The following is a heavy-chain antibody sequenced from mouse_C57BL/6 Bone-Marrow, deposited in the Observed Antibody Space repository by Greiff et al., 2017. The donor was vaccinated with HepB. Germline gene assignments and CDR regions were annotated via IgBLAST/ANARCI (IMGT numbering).Heavy chain of an antibody. CDR2: FHPYNDDT. D-gene: IGHD1-1*01. Sequence: VQLQESGAELVKPGASVKMSCKASGYTFTTYPIEWMKQNHGKSLEWIGNFHPYNDDTKYNEKFKGKATLTVEKSSSTVYLELSRLTSDDSAVYYCAGLTTVVAYYAMDYWGQGTAVTVSS. V-gene: IGHV1-47*01. CDR3: AGLTTVVAYYAMDY. CDR1: GYTFTTYP. J-gene: IGHJ4*01.